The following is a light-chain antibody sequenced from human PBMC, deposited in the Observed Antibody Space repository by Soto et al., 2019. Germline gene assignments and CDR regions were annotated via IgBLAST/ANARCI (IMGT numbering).Light chain of an antibody. CDR3: SSYTTSNTRQIV. V-gene: IGLV2-14*03. CDR2: DVS. CDR1: SSDVGGYNY. J-gene: IGLJ1*01. Sequence: QSALTQPASVSGSPGQSITISCTGTSSDVGGYNYVSWYQHHPGKAPKLMIYDVSTRPSGVSNRFSGSKSGNTASLTISGLLPEDEADYYCSSYTTSNTRQIVFGTGTKVTVL.